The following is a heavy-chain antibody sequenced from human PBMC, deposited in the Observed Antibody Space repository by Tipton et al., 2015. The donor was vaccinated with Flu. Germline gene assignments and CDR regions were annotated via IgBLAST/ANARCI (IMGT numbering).Heavy chain of an antibody. Sequence: QLVQSGAEVKKPGSSVKVSCKASGGTFSSYAISWVRQAPGQGLEWMGGIIPIFGTANYAQKFQGRVTITADESTSTAYMELSSLRSEDTAVYYCARGSYSVVVPAANYYYMDVWGKGTTVTVSS. CDR2: IIPIFGTA. J-gene: IGHJ6*03. CDR3: ARGSYSVVVPAANYYYMDV. V-gene: IGHV1-69*01. D-gene: IGHD2-2*01. CDR1: GGTFSSYA.